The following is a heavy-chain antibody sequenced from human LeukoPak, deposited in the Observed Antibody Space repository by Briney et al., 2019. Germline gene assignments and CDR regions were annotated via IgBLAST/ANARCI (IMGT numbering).Heavy chain of an antibody. D-gene: IGHD1-14*01. V-gene: IGHV3-72*01. J-gene: IGHJ2*01. CDR1: GFTFSSFT. CDR2: SKNKANSYTT. Sequence: GGSLRLSCAASGFTFSSFTMNWVRQAPGRGLEWVGRSKNKANSYTTEYAASVKGRFTILRDDSRKSLYLQMSSLKTEDTAVYYCVRSLLSGNWFFELWGRGTPVTVSS. CDR3: VRSLLSGNWFFEL.